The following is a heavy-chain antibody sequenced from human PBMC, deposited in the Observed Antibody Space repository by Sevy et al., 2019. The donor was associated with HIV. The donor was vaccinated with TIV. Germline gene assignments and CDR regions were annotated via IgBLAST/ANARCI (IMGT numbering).Heavy chain of an antibody. Sequence: GESLKISCKGSGYSFTSYWIGWVRQMPGKGLEWMGIIYPGDSDTRYSPSFQGQVTISADKSISTAYLQWSSLKASDTAMYDCARQRTIGPDCSGGSCYGGNDAFDIWGQGTMVTVSS. J-gene: IGHJ3*02. CDR2: IYPGDSDT. CDR1: GYSFTSYW. CDR3: ARQRTIGPDCSGGSCYGGNDAFDI. D-gene: IGHD2-15*01. V-gene: IGHV5-51*01.